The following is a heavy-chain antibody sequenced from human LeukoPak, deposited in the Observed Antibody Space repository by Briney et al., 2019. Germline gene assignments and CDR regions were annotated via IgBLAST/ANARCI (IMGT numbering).Heavy chain of an antibody. CDR1: GGSFSGYY. J-gene: IGHJ5*02. Sequence: PSETLSLTCAVYGGSFSGYYWSWIRQPPGKGLEWIGEINHSGSTNYNPSLKSRVTISVDTSKNQFSLKLSSVTAADTAVYYCAASIAAASGPNWFDPWGQGTLVTVSS. CDR2: INHSGST. V-gene: IGHV4-34*01. D-gene: IGHD6-13*01. CDR3: AASIAAASGPNWFDP.